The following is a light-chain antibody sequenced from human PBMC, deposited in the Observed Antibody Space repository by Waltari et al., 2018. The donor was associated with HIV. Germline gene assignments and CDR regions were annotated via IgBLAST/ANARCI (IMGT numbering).Light chain of an antibody. CDR1: TSHIGSYY. Sequence: SVLPQPPPASGARGQRVTIPCSGSTSHIGSYYVNWYQQLPGTAPKLLIYRNNQRPSGVPDRFSGSKSGTSASLAISGLRSEDEADYYCAAWDDSLSVVFGGGTKLTVL. V-gene: IGLV1-47*01. J-gene: IGLJ2*01. CDR2: RNN. CDR3: AAWDDSLSVV.